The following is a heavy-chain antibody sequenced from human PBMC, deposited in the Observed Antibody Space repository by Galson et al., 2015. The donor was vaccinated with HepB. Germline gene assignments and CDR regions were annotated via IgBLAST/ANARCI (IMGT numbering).Heavy chain of an antibody. V-gene: IGHV1-18*01. Sequence: SVKVSCKASGGTFSSYTISWLRQAPGPGLEWMGWFSGYDASTNYAPKFQGRVTMTADATTGTAYLELRNLRSDDTAVYYCARDSRLELRLNNYFSYGMDVWGQGSAVTVSS. CDR2: FSGYDAST. CDR1: GGTFSSYT. CDR3: ARDSRLELRLNNYFSYGMDV. J-gene: IGHJ6*02. D-gene: IGHD2-21*01.